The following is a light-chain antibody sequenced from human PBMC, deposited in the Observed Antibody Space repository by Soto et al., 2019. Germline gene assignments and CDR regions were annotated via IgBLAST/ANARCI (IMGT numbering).Light chain of an antibody. CDR3: QTWATGILV. J-gene: IGLJ3*02. Sequence: QPVLTQSPSASASLGASVKLTCTLSSGHRTYAIAWHQQQPEKGPRYLMKLNSDGSHTKGDGLPDRFSGSSSGAERYLTISSLQSEDEADYYCQTWATGILVFGGGTKLTVL. CDR2: LNSDGSH. V-gene: IGLV4-69*01. CDR1: SGHRTYA.